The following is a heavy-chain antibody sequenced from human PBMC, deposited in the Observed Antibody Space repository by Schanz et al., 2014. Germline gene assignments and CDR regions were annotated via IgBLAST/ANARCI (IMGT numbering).Heavy chain of an antibody. V-gene: IGHV3-30*02. J-gene: IGHJ6*02. CDR3: AKDSIVVVPAALHYYGMDV. D-gene: IGHD2-2*01. CDR1: GFDFSGHN. Sequence: VQLVESGGGLVQPGGSLRLSCVASGFDFSGHNMNWVRQAPGKGLEWVAFIRYDGSNKYYADSVKGRFTISRDNSKNTLHLQMNSLRAEDTAVYYCAKDSIVVVPAALHYYGMDVWGQGTTVTVSS. CDR2: IRYDGSNK.